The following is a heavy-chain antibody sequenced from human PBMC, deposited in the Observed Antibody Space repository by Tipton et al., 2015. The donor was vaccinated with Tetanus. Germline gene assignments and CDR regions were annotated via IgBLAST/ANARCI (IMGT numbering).Heavy chain of an antibody. V-gene: IGHV3-48*02. D-gene: IGHD6-19*01. CDR3: ARDRDGGWSFDS. CDR1: GFTFSSYS. Sequence: SLRLSCAASGFTFSSYSMNWVRQAPGKGLEWVSYISSSSGTIYYADSVKGRFTIPRDNAKNSLYLQMNSLRDEDTAVYYCARDRDGGWSFDSWGHGTRVTVSS. CDR2: ISSSSGTI. J-gene: IGHJ4*01.